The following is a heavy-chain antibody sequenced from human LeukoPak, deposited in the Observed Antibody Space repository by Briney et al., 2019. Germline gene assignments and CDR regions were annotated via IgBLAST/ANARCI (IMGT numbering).Heavy chain of an antibody. D-gene: IGHD2-2*01. CDR2: IYHSGST. Sequence: PSETLSLTCAVSGYSISSGYYWGWIRQPPGKGLEWIGNIYHSGSTYYSPSLKRRVTISVDTSKNQLSLELSSVTAADTAVYYCARVVVPAIYYMDVWGQGTTVTVSS. CDR1: GYSISSGYY. CDR3: ARVVVPAIYYMDV. V-gene: IGHV4-38-2*01. J-gene: IGHJ6*03.